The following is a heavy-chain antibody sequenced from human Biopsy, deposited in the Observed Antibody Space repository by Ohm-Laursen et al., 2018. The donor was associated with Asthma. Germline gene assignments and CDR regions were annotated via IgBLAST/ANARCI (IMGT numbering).Heavy chain of an antibody. CDR1: GGSISSFY. CDR3: VRAVRNEQWLAPFDY. Sequence: SDTLSLTCSVYGGSISSFYWSWIRQSPEKGLEWMGYVYWTGSTNYNPPLKSRITVSVDTSKNRMFLELTSVTAADTAIYYCVRAVRNEQWLAPFDYWGQGKPVTVSS. D-gene: IGHD6-19*01. CDR2: VYWTGST. V-gene: IGHV4-59*07. J-gene: IGHJ4*02.